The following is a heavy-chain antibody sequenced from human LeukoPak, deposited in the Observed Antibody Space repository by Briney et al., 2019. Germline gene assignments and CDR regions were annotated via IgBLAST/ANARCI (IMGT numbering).Heavy chain of an antibody. Sequence: GRSLRLSCAASGFTFSSYGMHWVRQAPGKELEWVAVIWYDGSNKYYADSVKGRFTISRDNSKNTLYLQMNSLRAEDTAVYYCARGRLDYYGSGSLHMFFDYWGQGTLVTVSS. D-gene: IGHD3-10*01. J-gene: IGHJ4*02. CDR3: ARGRLDYYGSGSLHMFFDY. CDR2: IWYDGSNK. V-gene: IGHV3-33*01. CDR1: GFTFSSYG.